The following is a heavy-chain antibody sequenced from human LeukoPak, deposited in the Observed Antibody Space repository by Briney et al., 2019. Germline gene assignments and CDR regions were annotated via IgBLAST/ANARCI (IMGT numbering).Heavy chain of an antibody. CDR3: ARVQLVQLRYYGMDV. V-gene: IGHV3-33*01. Sequence: GGSLRLSCAASGFTFSSYGMHWVRQAPGKGLEWVAVIWYDGSNKYYADSVKGRFTISRDNSNNTLYLQMNSLRAEDTAVYYCARVQLVQLRYYGMDVWGQGTTVTVSS. CDR1: GFTFSSYG. J-gene: IGHJ6*02. CDR2: IWYDGSNK. D-gene: IGHD6-13*01.